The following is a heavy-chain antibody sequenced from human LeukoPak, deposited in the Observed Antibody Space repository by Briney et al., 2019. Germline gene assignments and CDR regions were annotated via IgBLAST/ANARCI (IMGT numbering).Heavy chain of an antibody. V-gene: IGHV3-33*06. CDR3: AKDLKVGARKGDAFDI. Sequence: PGGSLRLTCAASGFTFSSYGMHWVRQAPGKGLEWVAVIWYDGSNKYYADSVKGRFTISRDNSKNTLYLQMNSLRAEDTAVYYCAKDLKVGARKGDAFDIWGQGTMVTVSS. J-gene: IGHJ3*02. D-gene: IGHD1-26*01. CDR1: GFTFSSYG. CDR2: IWYDGSNK.